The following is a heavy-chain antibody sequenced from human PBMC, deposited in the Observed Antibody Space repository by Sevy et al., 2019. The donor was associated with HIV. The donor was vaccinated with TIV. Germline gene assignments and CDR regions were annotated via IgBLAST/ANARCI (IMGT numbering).Heavy chain of an antibody. D-gene: IGHD3-22*01. CDR3: AREIYFYENSGFYYFDS. V-gene: IGHV4-61*01. CDR2: VSYSGRT. Sequence: SETLSLTCNVSVASVSSGKYYWTWIRQPPGKDLEWIGHVSYSGRTNSNPSLKRRVTISADTSKNQFSLSPNSVTAADTATYYCAREIYFYENSGFYYFDSWGLGILVTVSS. CDR1: VASVSSGKYY. J-gene: IGHJ4*02.